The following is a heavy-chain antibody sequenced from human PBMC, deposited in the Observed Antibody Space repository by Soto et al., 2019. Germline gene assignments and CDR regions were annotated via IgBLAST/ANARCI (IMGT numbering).Heavy chain of an antibody. D-gene: IGHD6-13*01. V-gene: IGHV1-69*13. J-gene: IGHJ5*02. CDR2: IIPIFGTA. CDR3: ARDPPSGIAPNWFDP. Sequence: ASVKVSFKASGGTFSSYAISWLRQAPGQGLEWMGGIIPIFGTANYAQKFQGRVTITADESTSTAYMELSSLRSEDTAVYYCARDPPSGIAPNWFDPWGQGTLVTVSS. CDR1: GGTFSSYA.